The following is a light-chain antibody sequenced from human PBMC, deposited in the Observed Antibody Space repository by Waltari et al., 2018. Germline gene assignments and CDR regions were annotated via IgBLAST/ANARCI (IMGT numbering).Light chain of an antibody. CDR1: TSDLGGHNY. V-gene: IGLV2-14*03. CDR3: CSFTSSSTWV. CDR2: DVS. J-gene: IGLJ3*02. Sequence: QSALTQPASVSGSPGQSITISCTGTTSDLGGHNYVSWYQPHPGKAPKLIIFDVSSRPSGVSNRFSGSKSANTASLIISGLQAEDEADYYCCSFTSSSTWVFGGGTKLTVL.